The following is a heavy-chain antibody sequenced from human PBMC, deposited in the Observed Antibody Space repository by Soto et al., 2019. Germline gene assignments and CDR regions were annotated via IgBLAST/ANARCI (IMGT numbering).Heavy chain of an antibody. CDR3: ARARPDIVQVVGETPGYYGMDV. J-gene: IGHJ6*02. D-gene: IGHD2-15*01. V-gene: IGHV3-11*01. CDR2: IDSRGSYI. CDR1: GFTLSGYY. Sequence: GGSLRLSCAASGFTLSGYYMAWIRQAPGKGLQWVSYIDSRGSYIYYADSVKGRFTISRDNAQNSLYLQINNLRVEDTAVYYCARARPDIVQVVGETPGYYGMDVWGQGTTVTAP.